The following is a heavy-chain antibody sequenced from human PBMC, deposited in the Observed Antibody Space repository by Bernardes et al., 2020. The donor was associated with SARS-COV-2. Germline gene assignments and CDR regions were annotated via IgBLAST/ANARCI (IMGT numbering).Heavy chain of an antibody. Sequence: SETLSLTCAMYGGSFSGYYWSWIRQPPGKGLEWIGEINHSGSTNYNPSLKSRVTISVDTSKNQFSLKLSSVTAADTAVYYCARVRSWFEAHWFDPWGQGTLVTVSS. CDR1: GGSFSGYY. D-gene: IGHD6-13*01. CDR3: ARVRSWFEAHWFDP. V-gene: IGHV4-34*01. J-gene: IGHJ5*02. CDR2: INHSGST.